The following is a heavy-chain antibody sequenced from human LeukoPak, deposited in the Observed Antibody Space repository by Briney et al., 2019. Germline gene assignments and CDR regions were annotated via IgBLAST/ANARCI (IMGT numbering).Heavy chain of an antibody. CDR3: ARRATGTTKWFDP. CDR1: GYIFTNYW. Sequence: GESLKISCKGSGYIFTNYWIGWVRQMPGKGLEWMGIIYPGDSDTRYRPSFQGQVTMSADKSISTAYLKWSSLKASDTAMYYCARRATGTTKWFDPWGQGTLVTVSS. V-gene: IGHV5-51*01. CDR2: IYPGDSDT. J-gene: IGHJ5*02. D-gene: IGHD1-1*01.